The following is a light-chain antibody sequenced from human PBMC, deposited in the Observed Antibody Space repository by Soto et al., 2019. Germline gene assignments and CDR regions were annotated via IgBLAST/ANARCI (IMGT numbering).Light chain of an antibody. CDR2: DAS. Sequence: DVQMTQSPSSLSASLGDRVTITCQASQDISNYLNWYQQKPGKAPKLLIYDASNLETGVPSRFSGSASGTDFTFTISRLQPEDIATYYCQQYDNLPLTFGGGTKVEIK. CDR3: QQYDNLPLT. CDR1: QDISNY. J-gene: IGKJ4*01. V-gene: IGKV1-33*01.